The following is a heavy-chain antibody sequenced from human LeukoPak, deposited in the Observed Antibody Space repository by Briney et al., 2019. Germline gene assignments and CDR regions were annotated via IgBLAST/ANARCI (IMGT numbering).Heavy chain of an antibody. V-gene: IGHV1-69*13. D-gene: IGHD2-2*02. CDR3: ARTYCSSTSCYIREVGEYFQH. J-gene: IGHJ1*01. Sequence: SVKDSCKASGGTFSSYAISWVRQAPGQGLEWMGGIIPIFGTANYAQKFQGRVTITADESTSTAYMELSSLRSEDTAVYYCARTYCSSTSCYIREVGEYFQHWGQGTLVTVSS. CDR1: GGTFSSYA. CDR2: IIPIFGTA.